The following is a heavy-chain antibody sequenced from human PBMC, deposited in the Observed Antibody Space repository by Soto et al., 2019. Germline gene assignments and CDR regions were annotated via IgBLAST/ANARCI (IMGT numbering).Heavy chain of an antibody. V-gene: IGHV3-74*01. J-gene: IGHJ4*02. CDR1: GFTFSSYW. Sequence: GGSLRLSXAASGFTFSSYWMHWVRQAPGKGLVWVSRINSDGSSTSYADSVKDRFTISRDNSKNTLYLQMNSLRAEDTAVYYRANRYRGYYFDYWGQGTLVTVSS. CDR3: ANRYRGYYFDY. D-gene: IGHD1-26*01. CDR2: INSDGSST.